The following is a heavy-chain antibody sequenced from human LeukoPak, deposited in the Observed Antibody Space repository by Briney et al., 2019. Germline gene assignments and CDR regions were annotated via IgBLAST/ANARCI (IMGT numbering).Heavy chain of an antibody. CDR3: AKVNWNYADHSTDAFDI. CDR1: GFTFSSYA. V-gene: IGHV3-23*01. J-gene: IGHJ3*02. CDR2: ISGSGGST. D-gene: IGHD1-7*01. Sequence: GGSLRLSCAASGFTFSSYAMSWVRQAPGKGLEWVSAISGSGGSTYYADSVKGRFTISRDNSKNTVYLQMNSLRAEDTAVYYCAKVNWNYADHSTDAFDIWGQGTMVTVSS.